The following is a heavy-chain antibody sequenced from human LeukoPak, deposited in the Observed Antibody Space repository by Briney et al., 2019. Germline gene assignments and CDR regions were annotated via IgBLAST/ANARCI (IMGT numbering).Heavy chain of an antibody. D-gene: IGHD3-10*01. CDR3: ARVGITMVRGVMKSPFGY. J-gene: IGHJ4*02. CDR2: INPNSGGT. V-gene: IGHV1-2*02. CDR1: GYTFTGYY. Sequence: ASVKVSYKASGYTFTGYYMHWVRQAPGQGLEWMGWINPNSGGTNYAQKFQGRVTMTRDTSISTAYMELSRLRSDDTAVYYCARVGITMVRGVMKSPFGYWGQGTLVTVSS.